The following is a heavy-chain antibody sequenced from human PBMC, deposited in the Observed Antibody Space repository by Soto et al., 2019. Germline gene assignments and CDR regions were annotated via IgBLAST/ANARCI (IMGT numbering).Heavy chain of an antibody. Sequence: SETLSLTCTVSGDSVSTYWWSWIRQPPGKGLEWIAYIYNTGSTNYNPSLKSRVTISLDASKNQFSLKLSSVTAADTAVYYCARGPGASGTYHYYFDYWGPGTLVTVSS. CDR3: ARGPGASGTYHYYFDY. D-gene: IGHD3-10*01. V-gene: IGHV4-59*02. CDR2: IYNTGST. CDR1: GDSVSTYW. J-gene: IGHJ4*02.